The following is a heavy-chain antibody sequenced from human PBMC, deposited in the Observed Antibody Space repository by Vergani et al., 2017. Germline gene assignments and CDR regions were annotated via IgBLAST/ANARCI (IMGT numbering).Heavy chain of an antibody. Sequence: VQLLESGGGLVQPGGSLRLSCAASGFTFSNYGMHWVRQAPGKGLEWVAVIWYDGSNKYYADSVKGRLTISRDNSKNTLYLQMNSLRAEDTAVYYCAKPKLRLDYLVNGYFDYWGQGTLVTVSA. CDR1: GFTFSNYG. D-gene: IGHD2/OR15-2a*01. V-gene: IGHV3-33*06. J-gene: IGHJ4*02. CDR3: AKPKLRLDYLVNGYFDY. CDR2: IWYDGSNK.